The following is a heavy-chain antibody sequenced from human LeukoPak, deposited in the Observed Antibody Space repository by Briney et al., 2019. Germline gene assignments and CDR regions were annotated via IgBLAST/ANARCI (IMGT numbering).Heavy chain of an antibody. J-gene: IGHJ4*02. V-gene: IGHV3-9*01. CDR3: AKDIGSGSYPVGIYFDY. D-gene: IGHD1-26*01. CDR1: GFTFDDYA. Sequence: PGRSLRLSCAASGFTFDDYAMHWVRQAPGKGLEWVSGISWNSGSIGYADSVKGRFTISRDNAKNSLYLQMNSLRAEDTALYYCAKDIGSGSYPVGIYFDYWGQGILVTVSS. CDR2: ISWNSGSI.